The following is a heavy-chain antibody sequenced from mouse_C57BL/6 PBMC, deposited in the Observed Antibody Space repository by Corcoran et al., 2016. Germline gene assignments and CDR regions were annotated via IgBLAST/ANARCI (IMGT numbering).Heavy chain of an antibody. Sequence: EVQLQQSGPELVKPGASVKIPCKASGYTFTDYNMDWVKQSHGKSLEWIGDINPNNGGTIYNQKFKGKATLTVDKSSSTAYMQLSSLTSEDSAVYFCARSGIYYGNSLDYWGQGTTLTVSS. J-gene: IGHJ2*01. V-gene: IGHV1-18*01. CDR1: GYTFTDYN. CDR3: ARSGIYYGNSLDY. D-gene: IGHD2-1*01. CDR2: INPNNGGT.